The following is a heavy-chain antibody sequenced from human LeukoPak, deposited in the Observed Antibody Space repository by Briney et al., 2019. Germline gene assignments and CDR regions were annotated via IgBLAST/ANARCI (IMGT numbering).Heavy chain of an antibody. J-gene: IGHJ4*02. CDR1: GGSISSGGYY. CDR2: IYYSGRT. D-gene: IGHD2-8*01. V-gene: IGHV4-31*03. Sequence: SETLSLTCTVSGGSISSGGYYWSWIRQHPGKGLEWIGYIYYSGRTYYNPSLKSRVTISVDTSKNQFSLKLSSVTAADTAVYYCARVDPVNGLYYFDYWGQGTLVTVSS. CDR3: ARVDPVNGLYYFDY.